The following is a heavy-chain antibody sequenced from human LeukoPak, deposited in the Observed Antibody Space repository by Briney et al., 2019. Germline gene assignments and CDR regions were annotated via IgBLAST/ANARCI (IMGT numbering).Heavy chain of an antibody. D-gene: IGHD3-16*01. J-gene: IGHJ4*02. CDR2: ISGSGGSA. Sequence: GGSLRLSCAASGFTFSSYAMSWVRQAPGKGLEWVSAISGSGGSAYYADSVKGRFTISRDNSKNTLYLQMNSLRAEDTAVYYCAKPSRGDGLTDYWGQGTLVTVSS. CDR3: AKPSRGDGLTDY. CDR1: GFTFSSYA. V-gene: IGHV3-23*01.